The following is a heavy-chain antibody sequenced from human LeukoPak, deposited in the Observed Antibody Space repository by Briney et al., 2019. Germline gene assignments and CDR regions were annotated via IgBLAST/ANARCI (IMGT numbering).Heavy chain of an antibody. Sequence: GGSLRLSCAASGFTFSDYYMSWIRQAPGKGLEWVSYISSSGSTIYYADSVKGRFTISRDNAKNSLYLQMNSLRAEDTAVYYCTRVLRSGITIFGVIAAYGMDVWGQGTTVTVSS. V-gene: IGHV3-11*01. CDR1: GFTFSDYY. D-gene: IGHD3-3*01. J-gene: IGHJ6*02. CDR2: ISSSGSTI. CDR3: TRVLRSGITIFGVIAAYGMDV.